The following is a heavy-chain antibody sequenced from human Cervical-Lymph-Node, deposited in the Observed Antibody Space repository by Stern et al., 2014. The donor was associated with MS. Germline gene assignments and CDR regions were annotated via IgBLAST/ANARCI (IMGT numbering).Heavy chain of an antibody. CDR2: INIDGTST. D-gene: IGHD1-26*01. Sequence: EVQLVESGGGFVQPGGSLRLSCVVSGLTFSNYWMHWVRQVPGKGLVWVARINIDGTSTKYADSVRGRFTISRDNAKNTLYLQMNSLRAEDTAVYYCVRESEVGITYFWGQGTPVTVSS. J-gene: IGHJ4*02. CDR1: GLTFSNYW. CDR3: VRESEVGITYF. V-gene: IGHV3-74*01.